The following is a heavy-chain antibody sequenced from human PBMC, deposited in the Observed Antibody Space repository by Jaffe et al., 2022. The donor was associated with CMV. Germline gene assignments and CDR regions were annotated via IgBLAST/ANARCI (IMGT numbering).Heavy chain of an antibody. J-gene: IGHJ4*02. D-gene: IGHD2-21*02. CDR3: ARGCGSDCFFDYDF. CDR1: GYTFTRFG. V-gene: IGHV1-3*01. CDR2: INAGNGDT. Sequence: QVQLVQSGAELKKPGASVRISCRVSGYTFTRFGIHWMRQAPGQSLEWMGWINAGNGDTEYSQKFQDRVTISRDTSATTAYMELTSLKSDDTAIYYCARGCGSDCFFDYDFWGQGTLVPVSS.